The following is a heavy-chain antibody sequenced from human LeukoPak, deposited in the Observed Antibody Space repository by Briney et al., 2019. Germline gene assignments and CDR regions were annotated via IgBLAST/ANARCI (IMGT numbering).Heavy chain of an antibody. CDR2: IISSSGYI. D-gene: IGHD1-26*01. Sequence: GGSLRLSCAASGFTFSTYTMNWVRQAPGKGLEWVSSIISSSGYIYYADSVRGRFTISRDNGKNSLYLQMNSLRAEDTAVYYCARGGVGVTIDYWGQGTLVTVSS. CDR1: GFTFSTYT. CDR3: ARGGVGVTIDY. J-gene: IGHJ4*02. V-gene: IGHV3-21*01.